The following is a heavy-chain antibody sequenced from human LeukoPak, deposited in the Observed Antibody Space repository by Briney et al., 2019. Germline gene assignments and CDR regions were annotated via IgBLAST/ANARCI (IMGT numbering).Heavy chain of an antibody. CDR3: ATPGRYCSSTSCRGYFDY. Sequence: ASVKVSCKASGYTFTGSYMHWVRQAPGQGLEWMGWINPNSGGTNYAQKFQGRVTMTRDTSISTAYMELSRLRSDDTAVYYCATPGRYCSSTSCRGYFDYWGQGTLVTVSS. D-gene: IGHD2-2*01. CDR2: INPNSGGT. J-gene: IGHJ4*02. CDR1: GYTFTGSY. V-gene: IGHV1-2*02.